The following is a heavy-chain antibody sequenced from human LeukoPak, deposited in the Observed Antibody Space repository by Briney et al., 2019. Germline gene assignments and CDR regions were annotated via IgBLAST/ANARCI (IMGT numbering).Heavy chain of an antibody. D-gene: IGHD5-18*01. Sequence: SETLSLTCTVSGGSISSGNYYWSWVRQPAGKGLEWIGRIYTSGSTNYSPSLKSRVTISLDTSKNQFSLKLTSVTAADTAVYYCAKEGVGGYSYGYSYWGQGILVTVSS. CDR1: GGSISSGNYY. CDR3: AKEGVGGYSYGYSY. V-gene: IGHV4-61*02. CDR2: IYTSGST. J-gene: IGHJ4*02.